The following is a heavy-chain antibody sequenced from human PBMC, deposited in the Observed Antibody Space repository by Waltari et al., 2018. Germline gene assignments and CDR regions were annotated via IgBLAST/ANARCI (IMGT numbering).Heavy chain of an antibody. CDR3: ARGPVGPANWFDL. CDR2: CEPEDGWT. V-gene: IGHV1-69-2*01. D-gene: IGHD1-26*01. CDR1: GFTFSDYY. Sequence: EVQLEQSGAEVKVPGATVKVSCKASGFTFSDYYIHWLQQAPGKGLEWMGRCEPEDGWTIFAVRFKGRVIISADTSTDTGDMEVSDLRSEDTAVYYCARGPVGPANWFDLWGQGTLVTVSS. J-gene: IGHJ5*02.